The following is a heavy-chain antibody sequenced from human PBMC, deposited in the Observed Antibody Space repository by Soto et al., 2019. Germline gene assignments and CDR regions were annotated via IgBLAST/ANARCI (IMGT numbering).Heavy chain of an antibody. CDR1: GYTFTSYD. Sequence: QVQLAQSGAEVKKPGASVKVSCKASGYTFTSYDIYWVRQAAGQGLESMGWMQPNSGNTGYAQEFQGRVSMTRDTSISTAYMELSRLRSDDTAVYYCARGNNAVGTVDIWGQGTMVTVSS. J-gene: IGHJ3*02. CDR2: MQPNSGNT. CDR3: ARGNNAVGTVDI. V-gene: IGHV1-8*01. D-gene: IGHD1-1*01.